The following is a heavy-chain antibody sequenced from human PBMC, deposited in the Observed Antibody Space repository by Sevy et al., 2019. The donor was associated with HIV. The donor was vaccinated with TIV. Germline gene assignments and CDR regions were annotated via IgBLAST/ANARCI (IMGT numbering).Heavy chain of an antibody. Sequence: ASVKVSCKASGYTFTGYYMHWVRQAPGQGLEWMGWINPNSGVTNYAEKFQGRVTMTRDTSISTAYMELSRLRSDDTAVYYCAREGITIFGVAPNYYYYYYMDVWGKGTTVTVSS. CDR2: INPNSGVT. CDR3: AREGITIFGVAPNYYYYYYMDV. CDR1: GYTFTGYY. J-gene: IGHJ6*03. V-gene: IGHV1-2*02. D-gene: IGHD3-3*01.